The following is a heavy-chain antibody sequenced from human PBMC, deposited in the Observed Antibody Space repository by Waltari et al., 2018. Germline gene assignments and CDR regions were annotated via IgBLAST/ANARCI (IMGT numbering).Heavy chain of an antibody. Sequence: EVQLVESGGGLVQPGGSLRLSCAASGFIFSTYSMSWVRQAPGKGLECVATINQEGSEKYYVASVKGRFTISRDNAKNSLYLQMNSLRAEDTAVYYCARGGRGFDPWGQGILVTVSS. CDR3: ARGGRGFDP. CDR2: INQEGSEK. CDR1: GFIFSTYS. J-gene: IGHJ5*02. V-gene: IGHV3-7*01.